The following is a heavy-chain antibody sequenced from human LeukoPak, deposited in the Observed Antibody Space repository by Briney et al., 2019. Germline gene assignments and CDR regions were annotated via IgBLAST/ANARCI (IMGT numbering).Heavy chain of an antibody. Sequence: GGSLRLSCTASGFTFSTYAMNWVRQAPGKGLEWISAICGGDSPYYADSVKGRLTISRDNSRNTLYLQMNSLRVEDTAVFYCASSVVVPAANFDYWGQGTLVTVSS. J-gene: IGHJ4*02. CDR2: ICGGDSP. CDR3: ASSVVVPAANFDY. D-gene: IGHD2-2*01. V-gene: IGHV3-23*01. CDR1: GFTFSTYA.